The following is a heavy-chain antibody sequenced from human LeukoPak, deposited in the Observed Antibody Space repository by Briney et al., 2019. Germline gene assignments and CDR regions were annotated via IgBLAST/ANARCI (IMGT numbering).Heavy chain of an antibody. CDR3: ARLWYGSGSYYPY. Sequence: PGESLKISCKGSGYSFTSYWIGWVRQMRGKGLEWMGIIYPGDSDTRYSPSFLGQGTISADKSISTAYLQWSSLKASDTAMYYCARLWYGSGSYYPYWGQGTLVTVSS. J-gene: IGHJ4*02. CDR2: IYPGDSDT. V-gene: IGHV5-51*01. D-gene: IGHD3-10*01. CDR1: GYSFTSYW.